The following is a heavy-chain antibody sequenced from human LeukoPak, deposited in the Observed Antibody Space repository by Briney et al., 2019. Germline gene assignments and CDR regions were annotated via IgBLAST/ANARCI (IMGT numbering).Heavy chain of an antibody. Sequence: PGGSLRLSCAASGFTFSSYGMHWVRQAPGKGLEWVAVIWYDGSNKYYADSVKGRFTISRDNSKNTLYLQMNSLRAEDTAVYYCARGGWELLLFDYWGQGTLVTVSS. D-gene: IGHD1-26*01. CDR2: IWYDGSNK. CDR3: ARGGWELLLFDY. CDR1: GFTFSSYG. V-gene: IGHV3-33*01. J-gene: IGHJ4*02.